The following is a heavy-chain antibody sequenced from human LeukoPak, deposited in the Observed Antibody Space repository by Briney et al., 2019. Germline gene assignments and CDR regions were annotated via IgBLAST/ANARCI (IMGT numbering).Heavy chain of an antibody. Sequence: SETLSLTCAVSGGSISSGGYSWSWIRQPPGKGLEWIGYIYYSGSTYYNPSLKSRVTISVDTSKNQFSLKLSSVTAADTAVYYCARAPGITMIVVVITPWFDPWGQGTLVTVSS. CDR1: GGSISSGGYS. J-gene: IGHJ5*02. D-gene: IGHD3-22*01. V-gene: IGHV4-30-4*07. CDR3: ARAPGITMIVVVITPWFDP. CDR2: IYYSGST.